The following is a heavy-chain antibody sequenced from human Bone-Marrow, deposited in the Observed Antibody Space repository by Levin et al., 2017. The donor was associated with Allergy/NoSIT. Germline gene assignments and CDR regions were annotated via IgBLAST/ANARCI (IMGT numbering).Heavy chain of an antibody. CDR2: ISYDGSNK. V-gene: IGHV3-30-3*01. Sequence: GGSLRLSCAASGFTFSSYAMHWVRQAPGKGLEWVAVISYDGSNKYYADSVKGRFTISRDNSKNTLYLQMNSLRAEDTAVYYCASEEGYGDYYYYGMDVWGQGTTVTVSS. D-gene: IGHD4-17*01. J-gene: IGHJ6*02. CDR1: GFTFSSYA. CDR3: ASEEGYGDYYYYGMDV.